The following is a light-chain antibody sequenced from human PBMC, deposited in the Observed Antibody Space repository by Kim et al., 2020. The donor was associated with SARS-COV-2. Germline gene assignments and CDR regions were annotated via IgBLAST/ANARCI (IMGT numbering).Light chain of an antibody. V-gene: IGKV6D-21*02. CDR3: LQTSTLPYT. Sequence: SATPKEKVTITCRASQSIGTNLHWYQQKPDQSPRLLIKFASQSISGVPSRFSGSGSGTDFTLTVNSLEAEDAAAYYCLQTSTLPYTFGQGTKLEI. CDR2: FAS. CDR1: QSIGTN. J-gene: IGKJ2*01.